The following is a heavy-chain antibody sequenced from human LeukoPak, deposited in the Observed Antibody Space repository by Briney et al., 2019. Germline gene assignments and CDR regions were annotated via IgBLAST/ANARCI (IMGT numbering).Heavy chain of an antibody. J-gene: IGHJ4*02. V-gene: IGHV1-46*01. CDR1: GYTFTKYY. CDR2: IDPSGGST. Sequence: ASVKVSCKASGYTFTKYYMHWVRQAPGQGLEWMGIIDPSGGSTSYAQTFQGRVTMTRDTSTSTFYMELSSLRSEDTAVYYCARGRGIAAPGPRSLFDYWGQGTLVSVSS. CDR3: ARGRGIAAPGPRSLFDY. D-gene: IGHD6-13*01.